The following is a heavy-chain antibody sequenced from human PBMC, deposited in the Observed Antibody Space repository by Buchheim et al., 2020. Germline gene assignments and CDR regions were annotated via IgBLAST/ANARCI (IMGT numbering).Heavy chain of an antibody. CDR3: TTVIITYQLLSAWTWSPFDP. CDR1: GFTVTNAW. V-gene: IGHV3-15*01. D-gene: IGHD2-2*01. Sequence: EVQLVESGGDLVKPGGSLRLSCAASGFTVTNAWMSWVRQAPGKGLEWVGRIKSKTDGGTTDYAAHVQGRFTISRDDSKNTLYLQMNSLKTEDTAVYYCTTVIITYQLLSAWTWSPFDPWGQGTL. J-gene: IGHJ5*02. CDR2: IKSKTDGGTT.